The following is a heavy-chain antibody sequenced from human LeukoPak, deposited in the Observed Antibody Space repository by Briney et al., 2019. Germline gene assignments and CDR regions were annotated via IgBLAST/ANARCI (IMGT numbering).Heavy chain of an antibody. CDR2: IKEDGSGK. Sequence: GGSLRLSCSASAFTFSVYWMTWVRQAPGKGLEWVATIKEDGSGKYYVDSVRGRFTISRDNAENSLYLQMNSLRAEDTAVYYSSLEGSSWYRYFQHWGQGTLVTVSS. CDR3: SLEGSSWYRYFQH. J-gene: IGHJ1*01. D-gene: IGHD6-13*01. CDR1: AFTFSVYW. V-gene: IGHV3-7*05.